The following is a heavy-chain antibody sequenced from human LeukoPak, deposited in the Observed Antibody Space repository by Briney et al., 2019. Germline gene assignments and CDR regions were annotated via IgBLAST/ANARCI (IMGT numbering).Heavy chain of an antibody. CDR3: ARDGYHYYGSGTYFGYYYMDV. J-gene: IGHJ6*03. CDR2: IRGSGSAI. D-gene: IGHD3-10*01. Sequence: PGGSLRLSCAASGFTFSSYDMNWVRQAPGKGLEWVSYIRGSGSAIYYADSVKGRFTISRDNAKNSLYLQMNSLRAEDTAVYYCARDGYHYYGSGTYFGYYYMDVWGKGTTVTISS. CDR1: GFTFSSYD. V-gene: IGHV3-48*03.